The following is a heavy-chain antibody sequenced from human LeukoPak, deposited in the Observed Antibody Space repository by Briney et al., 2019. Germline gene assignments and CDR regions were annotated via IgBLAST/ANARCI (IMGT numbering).Heavy chain of an antibody. Sequence: PSETLSLTCTVAGGSISNYHWSWIRHPPGEGPEWIGYIHYSGTTNCNPSLKSRVTMSVDTSKNQFSLKLSSVTAADTAVYYCARHLYSGDSSFDYWGQGTLVTVSS. J-gene: IGHJ4*02. V-gene: IGHV4-59*08. D-gene: IGHD1-26*01. CDR3: ARHLYSGDSSFDY. CDR2: IHYSGTT. CDR1: GGSISNYH.